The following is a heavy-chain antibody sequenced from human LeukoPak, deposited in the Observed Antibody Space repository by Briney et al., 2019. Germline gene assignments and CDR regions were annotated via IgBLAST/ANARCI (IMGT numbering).Heavy chain of an antibody. J-gene: IGHJ4*02. CDR3: ERGGLQTGTRPFDY. V-gene: IGHV3-9*01. CDR2: ISWNSGSI. CDR1: GFTFDDYA. Sequence: PGGSLRLSCAASGFTFDDYAMHWVRQAPGKGLEWVSGISWNSGSIGYADSVKGRFTISRDNAKNSLYLQMNSLRSEDTAVYYCERGGLQTGTRPFDYWGQGTLVTVSS. D-gene: IGHD1-7*01.